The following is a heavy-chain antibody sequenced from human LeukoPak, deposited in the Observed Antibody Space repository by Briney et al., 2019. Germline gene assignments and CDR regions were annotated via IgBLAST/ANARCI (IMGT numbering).Heavy chain of an antibody. CDR2: IHSSGSS. V-gene: IGHV4-39*01. J-gene: IGHJ3*02. D-gene: IGHD1-26*01. Sequence: SETLSLTCSVSGGSISGRSYFWGWIRQPPGKGLEWIGTIHSSGSSYYNPSLESRVTVSLDTSSSQFSLRLTSVTAADTAVYYCAREDLLSKAFDIWGQGTMVTVSS. CDR3: AREDLLSKAFDI. CDR1: GGSISGRSYF.